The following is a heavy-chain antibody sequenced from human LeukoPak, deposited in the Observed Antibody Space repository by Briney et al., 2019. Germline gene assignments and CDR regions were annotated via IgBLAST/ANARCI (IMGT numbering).Heavy chain of an antibody. D-gene: IGHD2-2*01. J-gene: IGHJ4*02. V-gene: IGHV1-8*01. CDR1: GYTFTSYD. CDR3: ARAIRNQLLSEY. Sequence: ASVKVSCKTSGYTFTSYDINWVRQAPGQGLEWMGWMNPDSGNTGFAQKFRGRVTVTTNTSMTTVYMELSGLTYEDTAVYYCARAIRNQLLSEYWGQRTLITVSS. CDR2: MNPDSGNT.